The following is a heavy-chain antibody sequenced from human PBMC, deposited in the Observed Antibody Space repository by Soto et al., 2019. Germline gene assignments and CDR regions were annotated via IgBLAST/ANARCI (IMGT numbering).Heavy chain of an antibody. CDR2: MNPNTGNS. CDR1: GCTFTSYA. V-gene: IGHV1-8*02. CDR3: ARRAETNGWNGFGADKYYFDF. Sequence: ASVKVSCKASGCTFTSYAICWVRQATGQGLEWMGWMNPNTGNSAYAQKFQGRVTVTSDTSTNTVHMELSSLRSEDTAVYYCARRAETNGWNGFGADKYYFDFWGQGTLVTVSS. D-gene: IGHD1-1*01. J-gene: IGHJ4*02.